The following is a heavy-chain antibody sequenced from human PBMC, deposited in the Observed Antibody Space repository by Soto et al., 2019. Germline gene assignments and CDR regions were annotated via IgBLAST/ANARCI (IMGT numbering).Heavy chain of an antibody. V-gene: IGHV3-30*18. CDR1: GFTFSSYG. J-gene: IGHJ4*02. Sequence: PGGSLRLSCAASGFTFSSYGMHWVRQAPGKRLEWVAVISYDGSNKYYADSVKGRFTISRDNSKNTLYLQMNSLRAEDTAVYYCAKDRGSIAATVEYDYWGQGTLVTVSS. CDR3: AKDRGSIAATVEYDY. D-gene: IGHD6-6*01. CDR2: ISYDGSNK.